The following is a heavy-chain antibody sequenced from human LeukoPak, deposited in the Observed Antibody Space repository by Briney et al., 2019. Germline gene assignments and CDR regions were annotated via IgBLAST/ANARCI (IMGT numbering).Heavy chain of an antibody. CDR1: GGSISSSSYY. V-gene: IGHV4-39*07. CDR2: IYYSGST. CDR3: ARANYDFWSGFSSQTDY. Sequence: SETLSLTCTVSGGSISSSSYYWGWIRQPPGKGLEWIGSIYYSGSTYYNPSLKSRVTISVDTSKNQFSLKLSSVTAADTAVYYCARANYDFWSGFSSQTDYWGQGTLVTVSS. D-gene: IGHD3-3*01. J-gene: IGHJ4*02.